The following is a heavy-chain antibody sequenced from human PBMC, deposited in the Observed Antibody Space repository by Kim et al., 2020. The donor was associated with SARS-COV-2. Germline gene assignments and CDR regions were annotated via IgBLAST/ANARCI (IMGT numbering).Heavy chain of an antibody. V-gene: IGHV3-74*01. CDR2: INSDGSST. CDR3: AREAKDIVVVVAASWYFDL. D-gene: IGHD2-15*01. J-gene: IGHJ2*01. CDR1: GFTFSSYW. Sequence: GGSLRLSCAASGFTFSSYWIHWVRQAPGKGLVWVSRINSDGSSTSYADSVKGRFTISRDNAKNTLYLQMNSLRAEDTAVYYCAREAKDIVVVVAASWYFDLWGRGTLVTVSS.